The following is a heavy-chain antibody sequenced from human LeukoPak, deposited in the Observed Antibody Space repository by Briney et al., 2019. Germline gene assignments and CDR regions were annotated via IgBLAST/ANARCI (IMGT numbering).Heavy chain of an antibody. J-gene: IGHJ4*02. CDR3: ARDDGYSAFDY. CDR1: GGSISSGGYY. V-gene: IGHV4-31*03. CDR2: TYYSGST. D-gene: IGHD5-24*01. Sequence: SETLSLTCTVSGGSISSGGYYWSWIRQHPGKGLEWIGYTYYSGSTYYNPSLKSRVAISVDTSKNQFSLKLSSVTAAGTAVYYCARDDGYSAFDYWGQGTLVTVSS.